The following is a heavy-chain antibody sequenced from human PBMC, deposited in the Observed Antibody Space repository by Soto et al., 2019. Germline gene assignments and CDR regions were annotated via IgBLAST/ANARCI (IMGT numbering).Heavy chain of an antibody. D-gene: IGHD6-25*01. CDR2: ISGGGGST. J-gene: IGHJ4*02. Sequence: EVQLLESGGGLVQPGGSLRLSCAASGFTFSNYAMSWVRQAPGKGLEWVSAISGGGGSTNYADSVKGRFTISRDNSKNTLYLQMNILRAEDTALYYCAKGGYGGKFDYWGQGTLVTVSS. V-gene: IGHV3-23*01. CDR3: AKGGYGGKFDY. CDR1: GFTFSNYA.